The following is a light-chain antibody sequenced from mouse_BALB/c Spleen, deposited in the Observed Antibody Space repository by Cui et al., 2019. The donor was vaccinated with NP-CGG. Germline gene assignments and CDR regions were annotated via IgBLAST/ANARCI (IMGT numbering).Light chain of an antibody. V-gene: IGLV1*01. CDR3: ALWYSNHWV. J-gene: IGLJ1*01. CDR2: GTN. Sequence: QAVVTQESALTTSPGETVTLTCRPSIGAVTTSNYAIWVQEKPDHLFTGLIGGTNNRAPGVPARFSGSLIGDKAALTITGAQTEDEAIYFCALWYSNHWVFGGGTKLTVL. CDR1: IGAVTTSNY.